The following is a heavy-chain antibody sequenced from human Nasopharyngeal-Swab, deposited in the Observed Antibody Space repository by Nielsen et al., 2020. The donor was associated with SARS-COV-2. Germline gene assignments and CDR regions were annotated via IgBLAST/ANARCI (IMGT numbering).Heavy chain of an antibody. CDR3: ARDLPLAYCGADCYSDGYYYYGMDV. Sequence: GSLRLSCAVYGGSFSGYYWSWIRQPPGKGLEWIGEINHSGSTNYNPSLKSRVTISVDTSKNQFSLKLSSVTAADTAVYYCARDLPLAYCGADCYSDGYYYYGMDVWGQGTTVTVSS. CDR1: GGSFSGYY. CDR2: INHSGST. D-gene: IGHD2-21*02. J-gene: IGHJ6*02. V-gene: IGHV4-34*01.